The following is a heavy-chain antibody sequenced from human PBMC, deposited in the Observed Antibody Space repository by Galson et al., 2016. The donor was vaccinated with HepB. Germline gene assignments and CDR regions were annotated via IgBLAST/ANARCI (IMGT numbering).Heavy chain of an antibody. D-gene: IGHD6-6*01. CDR3: ARELVRSAFDL. Sequence: SLRLSCAASGFTFSSYSMNWVRQTPGKGLEWFSYISGSSSTIYYADSVKGRFTISRDSAKNSVYLQMNRLRDDDTGVYYCARELVRSAFDLWGQGTLVTVSS. J-gene: IGHJ3*01. CDR1: GFTFSSYS. CDR2: ISGSSSTI. V-gene: IGHV3-48*02.